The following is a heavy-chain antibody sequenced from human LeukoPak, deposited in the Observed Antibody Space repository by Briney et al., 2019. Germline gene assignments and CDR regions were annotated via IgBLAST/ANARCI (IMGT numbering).Heavy chain of an antibody. D-gene: IGHD2-2*01. Sequence: SETLSLTCTVSGGSISSYYWSWIRQPPGKGLVWIGYIYYSGSTNYNPSLKSRVTISVDTSKNQFSLKLSSVTAADTAVYYCARARCSSTSCYVFDYWGQGTLVTVSS. CDR3: ARARCSSTSCYVFDY. V-gene: IGHV4-59*01. CDR1: GGSISSYY. CDR2: IYYSGST. J-gene: IGHJ4*02.